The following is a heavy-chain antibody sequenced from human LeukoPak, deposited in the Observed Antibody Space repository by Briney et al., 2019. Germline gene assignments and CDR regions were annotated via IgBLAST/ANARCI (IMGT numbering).Heavy chain of an antibody. CDR1: GFTFSSYS. V-gene: IGHV3-48*04. D-gene: IGHD3-22*01. CDR2: ISSSSSTI. J-gene: IGHJ5*02. Sequence: GGSLRLSCAASGFTFSSYSMNWVRQAPGKGLEWVSYISSSSSTIYYADSVKGRFTISRYNAKNSLYLQMNSLRAEDTAVYYCARGLAGYPPYDSSGTWGQGTLVTVSS. CDR3: ARGLAGYPPYDSSGT.